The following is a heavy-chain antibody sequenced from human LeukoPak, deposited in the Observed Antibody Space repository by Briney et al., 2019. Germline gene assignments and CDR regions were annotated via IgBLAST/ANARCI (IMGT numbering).Heavy chain of an antibody. CDR1: GFTFSRYW. V-gene: IGHV3-7*03. CDR3: ATPLDYYDRSGYHQGGD. CDR2: IKEDGSKK. J-gene: IGHJ4*02. D-gene: IGHD3-22*01. Sequence: PSETLSLTCAASGFTFSRYWMTWVRQAPGKGLEWVANIKEDGSKKNYVDSVKGRFTISRDNAKNSLYLQMNSLRAEDTAVYYCATPLDYYDRSGYHQGGDWGQGTLVTVSS.